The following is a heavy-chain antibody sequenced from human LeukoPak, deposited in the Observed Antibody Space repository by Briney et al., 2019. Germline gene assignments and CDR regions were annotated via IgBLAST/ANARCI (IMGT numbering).Heavy chain of an antibody. Sequence: SETLSLTCGVSGGSISNTNWWTWVRQPPGKGLEWIGYVFYSGSTDYNPSLKSRVTISVDTSKNQFSLKLNSVTAADTAVYYCARLNILTGYYFDYWGQGTLVTVSS. CDR3: ARLNILTGYYFDY. V-gene: IGHV4-4*02. CDR1: GGSISNTNW. CDR2: VFYSGST. D-gene: IGHD3-9*01. J-gene: IGHJ4*02.